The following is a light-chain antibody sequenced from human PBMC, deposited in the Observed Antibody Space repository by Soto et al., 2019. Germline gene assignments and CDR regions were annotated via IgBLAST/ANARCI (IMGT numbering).Light chain of an antibody. CDR1: QSISSY. Sequence: DIQMTPSPSSLSASVGDRVTITCRASQSISSYLNWYQQKPGKAPKLLISAASTLQTGVPARFSGSGSGTDFTLTISSLQPEDFATYYCQQANSFPLTFGGGTK. V-gene: IGKV1-39*01. CDR2: AAS. J-gene: IGKJ4*01. CDR3: QQANSFPLT.